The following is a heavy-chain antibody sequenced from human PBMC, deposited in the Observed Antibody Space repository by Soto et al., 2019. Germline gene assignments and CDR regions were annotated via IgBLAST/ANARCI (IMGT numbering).Heavy chain of an antibody. Sequence: PGGSVRLSCASSVFTFSSYGMHCVRHAPGKGLEWVAVIWYDGSNKYYADSVKGRFTISRDNSKNTLYLQMNSLRAEDTAVYYCARESPPLYCTNGVWNCLAPDYWGQGTLVNVSS. J-gene: IGHJ4*02. CDR3: ARESPPLYCTNGVWNCLAPDY. D-gene: IGHD2-8*01. CDR2: IWYDGSNK. V-gene: IGHV3-33*01. CDR1: VFTFSSYG.